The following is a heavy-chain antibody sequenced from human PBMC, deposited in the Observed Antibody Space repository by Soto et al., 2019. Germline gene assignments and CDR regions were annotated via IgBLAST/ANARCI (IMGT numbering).Heavy chain of an antibody. Sequence: QVQLQESGPGLVKPSQTLSLTCTVSGVSISSGGYYWSWIRQHPGKGLEWIGYIYYSGSTYYNPSLESRVNISVDTSNKAVYLKLSSVNAADTGVYYCSRARGYYGDQYAFDICGQGIMFTVSS. D-gene: IGHD4-17*01. CDR2: IYYSGST. J-gene: IGHJ3*02. CDR3: SRARGYYGDQYAFDI. CDR1: GVSISSGGYY. V-gene: IGHV4-31*03.